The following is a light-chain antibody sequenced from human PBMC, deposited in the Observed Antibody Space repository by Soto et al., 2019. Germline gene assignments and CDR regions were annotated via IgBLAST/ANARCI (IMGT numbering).Light chain of an antibody. CDR1: QSVTSN. CDR2: GAS. CDR3: QQYNNWPLP. V-gene: IGKV3-15*01. J-gene: IGKJ4*01. Sequence: EIVMTQSPATLSVSPGERATLSCRASQSVTSNLAWYQQKPGQPPRRLIYGASTRATGIPARFSGGGSGTEFTFTISSRKSEDFAVYYCQQYNNWPLPFGGGTKVEIK.